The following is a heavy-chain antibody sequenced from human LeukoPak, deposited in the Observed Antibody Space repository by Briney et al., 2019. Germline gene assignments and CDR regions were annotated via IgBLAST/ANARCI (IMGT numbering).Heavy chain of an antibody. V-gene: IGHV1-8*01. CDR2: MNPNSGNT. CDR3: ARGQRRQLVVY. CDR1: VYTFTSYD. J-gene: IGHJ4*02. Sequence: ASVKVSFKASVYTFTSYDINWARQAAGQGLEWMGWMNPNSGNTGYAQKFQGRVTMTRNTSISTAYMELSSLRSEDTAVYYCARGQRRQLVVYWGQGTLVTVSS. D-gene: IGHD6-13*01.